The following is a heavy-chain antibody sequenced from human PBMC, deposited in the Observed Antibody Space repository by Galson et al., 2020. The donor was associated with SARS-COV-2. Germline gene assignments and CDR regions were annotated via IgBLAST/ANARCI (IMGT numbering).Heavy chain of an antibody. CDR2: ISSSSTYI. CDR1: GFTFRSYS. CDR3: AKTMGEQYASGWEDFYGLDV. Sequence: TGGSLRLSCAASGFTFRSYSINWVRQAPGKGLEWVSSISSSSTYIYYADSVKGRFTISRDNAKNSLYLQMNSLRAEDTAVYYCAKTMGEQYASGWEDFYGLDVWGQGTTVTVSS. D-gene: IGHD6-19*01. V-gene: IGHV3-21*01. J-gene: IGHJ6*02.